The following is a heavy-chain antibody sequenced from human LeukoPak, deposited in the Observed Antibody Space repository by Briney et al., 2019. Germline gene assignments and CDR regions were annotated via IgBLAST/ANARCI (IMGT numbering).Heavy chain of an antibody. CDR3: ARDRCSGGSCYSIRGWFDP. CDR1: GGSISSGGYY. D-gene: IGHD2-15*01. V-gene: IGHV4-31*03. J-gene: IGHJ5*02. CDR2: IYYSVST. Sequence: SETLSLTCTVSGGSISSGGYYWSWIRQHPGKGLEWIGYIYYSVSTYYNPSLKSRVTISVDTSKNQFSLKLSSVTAADTAVYHCARDRCSGGSCYSIRGWFDPWGQGTLVTVSS.